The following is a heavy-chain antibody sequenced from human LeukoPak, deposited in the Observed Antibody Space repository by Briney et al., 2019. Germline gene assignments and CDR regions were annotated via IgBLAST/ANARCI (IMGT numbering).Heavy chain of an antibody. J-gene: IGHJ4*02. CDR3: AREWELLSVFDY. CDR2: ISYDGSNK. Sequence: GGCLRLSFAASGFTFSRYSMHWVRPAPGKGLGWVAVISYDGSNKYYADSVKGRFTISRDNSKNTLYLQMNSLRAEDTAVYYCAREWELLSVFDYWGQGTLVTVSS. D-gene: IGHD1-26*01. CDR1: GFTFSRYS. V-gene: IGHV3-30-3*01.